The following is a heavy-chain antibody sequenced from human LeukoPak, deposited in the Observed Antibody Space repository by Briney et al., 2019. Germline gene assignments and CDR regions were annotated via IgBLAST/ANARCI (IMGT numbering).Heavy chain of an antibody. V-gene: IGHV1-2*02. D-gene: IGHD3-10*01. CDR1: GYAFTGYY. CDR3: ARDPLWFGESLDY. Sequence: ASVKVSCKASGYAFTGYYMHWVRQAPGQGLEWMGWINPNSGGTNYAQKFQGRVTMTRDTSISTAYMELSRLRSDDTAVYYCARDPLWFGESLDYWGQGTLVTVSS. CDR2: INPNSGGT. J-gene: IGHJ4*02.